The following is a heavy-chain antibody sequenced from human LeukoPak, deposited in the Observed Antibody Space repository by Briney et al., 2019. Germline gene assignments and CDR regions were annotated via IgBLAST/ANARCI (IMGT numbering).Heavy chain of an antibody. J-gene: IGHJ4*02. CDR3: AKRSGDSYFLDS. Sequence: GGSLRLSCAASGVIFSRYAMTWVRQAPGKGLEWVSSISGSGGSTYYADSVKGRFTISRDTSKSTLYLQMSSLRAEDTAVYYCAKRSGDSYFLDSWGQGTLVTVSS. CDR1: GVIFSRYA. D-gene: IGHD2-15*01. V-gene: IGHV3-23*01. CDR2: ISGSGGST.